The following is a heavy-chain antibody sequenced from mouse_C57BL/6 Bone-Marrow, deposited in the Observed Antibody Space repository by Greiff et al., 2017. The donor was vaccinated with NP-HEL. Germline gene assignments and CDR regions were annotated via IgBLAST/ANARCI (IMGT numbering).Heavy chain of an antibody. CDR2: IYPGSGNT. V-gene: IGHV1-84*01. CDR1: GYTFTDYY. J-gene: IGHJ2*01. CDR3: AREAYGNYLYYFDY. Sequence: QVQLKQSGPELVKPGASVKISCKASGYTFTDYYINWVKQRPGQGLEWIGWIYPGSGNTKYNEKFKGKAKLTVDTSSSTAYLHLSSLTSEDSAVYFCAREAYGNYLYYFDYWGQGTTLTVSS. D-gene: IGHD2-1*01.